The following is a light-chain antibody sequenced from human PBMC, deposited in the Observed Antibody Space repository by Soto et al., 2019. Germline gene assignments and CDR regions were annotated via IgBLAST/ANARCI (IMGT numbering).Light chain of an antibody. J-gene: IGLJ3*02. CDR3: QSYDSSLSAWV. CDR1: SSNIGAGYD. V-gene: IGLV1-40*01. Sequence: QPVLTQPPSVSGAPGQRVTISCTGSSSNIGAGYDVHWYQQLPGTAPKLLIYGNSNRPSGVPDRFSGSKSGTSASLAITGLLAEDEADYYCQSYDSSLSAWVFGGGTKLTVL. CDR2: GNS.